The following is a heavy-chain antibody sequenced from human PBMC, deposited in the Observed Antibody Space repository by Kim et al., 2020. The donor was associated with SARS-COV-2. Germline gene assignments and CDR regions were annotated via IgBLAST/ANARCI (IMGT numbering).Heavy chain of an antibody. CDR1: GGSISSSY. D-gene: IGHD2-2*01. CDR2: IYYSGSP. CDR3: ARDRLKRGEVPAAGYNWCDP. Sequence: SETLSLTCTVSGGSISSSYWSWIRQPPGKGLEWIGYIYYSGSPNYNPSLKSRVTISVDTSKNQFSLKLSSLTAAATAVYYCARDRLKRGEVPAAGYNWCDPWGQGTLVTVSS. J-gene: IGHJ5*02. V-gene: IGHV4-59*01.